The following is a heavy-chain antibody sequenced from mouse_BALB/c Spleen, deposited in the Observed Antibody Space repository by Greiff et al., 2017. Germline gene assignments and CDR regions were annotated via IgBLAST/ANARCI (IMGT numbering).Heavy chain of an antibody. CDR1: GDSITSGY. V-gene: IGHV3-8*02. D-gene: IGHD2-2*01. CDR3: ARPHYGYPEGFAY. Sequence: VQLQQSGPSLVKPSQTLSLTCSVTGDSITSGYWNWIRKFPGNKLEYMGYISYSGSTYYNPSLKSRISITRDTSKNQYYLQLNSVTTEDTATYYFARPHYGYPEGFAYWGQGALVTVPA. J-gene: IGHJ3*01. CDR2: ISYSGST.